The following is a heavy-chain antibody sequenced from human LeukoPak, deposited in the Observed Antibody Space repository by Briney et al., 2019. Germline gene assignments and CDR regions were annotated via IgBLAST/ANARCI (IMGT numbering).Heavy chain of an antibody. V-gene: IGHV4-61*08. J-gene: IGHJ4*02. CDR1: DGSISDAAYY. D-gene: IGHD3-10*01. CDR2: IYYSGST. CDR3: ARGLRYYYGSGSYWYFDY. Sequence: SQTLSLTCTVSDGSISDAAYYWSWIRQHPGEGLEWIGYIYYSGSTNYNPSLKSRVTISVDTSKNQFSLKLSSVTAADTAVYYCARGLRYYYGSGSYWYFDYWGQGTLVTVSS.